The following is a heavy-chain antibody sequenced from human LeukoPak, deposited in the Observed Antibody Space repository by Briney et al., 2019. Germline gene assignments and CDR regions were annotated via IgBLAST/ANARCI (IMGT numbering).Heavy chain of an antibody. CDR2: IGEEKSGSWT. V-gene: IGHV3-23*01. CDR3: AKAGVISGWDY. J-gene: IGHJ4*02. D-gene: IGHD3-3*02. CDR1: GFTLSNYP. Sequence: GGSLRLSCAASGFTLSNYPMGWVRQAPVKGLEWLTAIGEEKSGSWTKSADSVKGRFTISRDNSENTLYLQMDSLTVEDTAVYYCAKAGVISGWDYWGQGVLVTVSS.